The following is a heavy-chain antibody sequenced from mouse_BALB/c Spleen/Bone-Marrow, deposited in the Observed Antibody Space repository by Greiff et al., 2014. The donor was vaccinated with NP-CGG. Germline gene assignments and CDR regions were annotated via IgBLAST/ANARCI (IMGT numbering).Heavy chain of an antibody. CDR1: GDVFSNYL. CDR3: AREWAARTTSY. CDR2: INPGSGGT. J-gene: IGHJ2*01. V-gene: IGHV1-54*01. Sequence: QLQQSGAEVGRPGTSAKASCKVSGDVFSNYLIEWGMQRLGQGLGWIGVINPGSGGTNYNEKFKGKKTLTADKSYSTGYKQDSRLTSDGAAVHFCAREWAARTTSYWGQGTPLTVSS. D-gene: IGHD3-1*01.